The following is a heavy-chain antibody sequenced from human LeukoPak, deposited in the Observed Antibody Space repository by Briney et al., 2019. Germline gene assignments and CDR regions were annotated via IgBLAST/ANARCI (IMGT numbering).Heavy chain of an antibody. J-gene: IGHJ4*02. CDR1: GYTLTELS. CDR2: FDPEDGET. D-gene: IGHD5-18*01. V-gene: IGHV1-24*01. Sequence: ASVKVSCKVSGYTLTELSMHWVRQAPGKGLEWMGGFDPEDGETIYAQKFQGRVTMTEDTSTDTAYMELSSLRSEDTAVYYCATDLPGVQQWWRAFDYWGQGTLVTVSS. CDR3: ATDLPGVQQWWRAFDY.